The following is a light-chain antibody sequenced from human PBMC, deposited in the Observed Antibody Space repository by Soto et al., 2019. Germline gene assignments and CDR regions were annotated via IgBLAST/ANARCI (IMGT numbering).Light chain of an antibody. CDR1: QSISSW. CDR3: QQYNSYGT. Sequence: DIQMTQSPSTLSASVGDRVTITCRASQSISSWLAWYQQKPGQAPKLLIYDASSWEIGVPSRFSGSGSGTTFTLTISRLQPDDVAYYYCQQYNSYGTFGQGTKVEIK. J-gene: IGKJ1*01. V-gene: IGKV1-5*01. CDR2: DAS.